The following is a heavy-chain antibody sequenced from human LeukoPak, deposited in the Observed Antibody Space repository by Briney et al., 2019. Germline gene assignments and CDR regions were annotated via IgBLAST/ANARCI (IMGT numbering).Heavy chain of an antibody. CDR3: PRGKDTAIGIDY. J-gene: IGHJ4*01. CDR2: IIPIFGTA. V-gene: IGHV1-69*05. Sequence: GASVKVSCKASGGTFSSYAISWVPQAPAQGLEWMRRIIPIFGTANYAQKFQGRATITTDESTSTAYMELSSLRSEDTDGEYCPRGKDTAIGIDYWGRGTLVTVSS. D-gene: IGHD5-18*01. CDR1: GGTFSSYA.